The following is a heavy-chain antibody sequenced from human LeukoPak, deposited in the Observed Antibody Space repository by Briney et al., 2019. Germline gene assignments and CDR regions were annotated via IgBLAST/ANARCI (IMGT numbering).Heavy chain of an antibody. D-gene: IGHD2-15*01. CDR3: AKDSDVVVVAGGDFDY. V-gene: IGHV3-33*06. Sequence: QPGGSLRLSCAASGFTFSSYGMHWVRQAPGKGLEWVAVIWYDGSNKYYADSVKGRFTISRDNSKNTLYLQMNSLRAEDTAVYYCAKDSDVVVVAGGDFDYWGQGTLVTVSS. CDR2: IWYDGSNK. CDR1: GFTFSSYG. J-gene: IGHJ4*02.